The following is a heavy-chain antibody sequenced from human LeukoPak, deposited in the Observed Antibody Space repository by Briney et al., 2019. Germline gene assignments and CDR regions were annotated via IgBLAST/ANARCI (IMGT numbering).Heavy chain of an antibody. CDR3: ARDWYNNSDAFDI. Sequence: GGSLRPSCAASGFTFSSYWMHWVRQAPGKGLVWVSRINSDGSSTSYADSVKGRFTISRDNAKNSLYLQMHSLRAEDTAVYYCARDWYNNSDAFDIWGQGTMVTVSS. CDR2: INSDGSST. V-gene: IGHV3-74*01. CDR1: GFTFSSYW. J-gene: IGHJ3*02. D-gene: IGHD4-11*01.